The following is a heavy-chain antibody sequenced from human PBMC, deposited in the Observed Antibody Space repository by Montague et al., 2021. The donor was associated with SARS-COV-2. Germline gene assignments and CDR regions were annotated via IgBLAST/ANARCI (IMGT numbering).Heavy chain of an antibody. Sequence: SETLSLTCAVYGGSLSGYYWSWIRQPPGEGLEWIAEISHSGSTSYNPSLKSRVTISVDTSKNQFPLKLSSATAADTAVYYCVRVPSRLLCVPRYYGMDVWGQGTPVTVSS. D-gene: IGHD2-2*01. CDR3: VRVPSRLLCVPRYYGMDV. J-gene: IGHJ6*02. CDR1: GGSLSGYY. CDR2: ISHSGST. V-gene: IGHV4-34*01.